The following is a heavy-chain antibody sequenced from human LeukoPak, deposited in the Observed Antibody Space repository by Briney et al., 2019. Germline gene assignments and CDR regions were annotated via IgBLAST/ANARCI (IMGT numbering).Heavy chain of an antibody. CDR2: VLSGGNT. CDR1: GDSITDFS. Sequence: PSETLSLTCTVSGDSITDFSWHWIRQTAGKGLEWVGEVLSGGNTDFNPSPRSRVAMSIDTSTSQIALRLSSVTAADTGVYFCVRGTHFYDVSGYFASWGRGTQVIVSS. V-gene: IGHV4-4*07. J-gene: IGHJ4*02. D-gene: IGHD3-22*01. CDR3: VRGTHFYDVSGYFAS.